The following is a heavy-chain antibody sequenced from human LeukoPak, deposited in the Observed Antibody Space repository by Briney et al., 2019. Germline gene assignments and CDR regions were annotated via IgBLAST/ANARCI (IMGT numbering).Heavy chain of an antibody. CDR2: ISSSSSYI. Sequence: GGSLRLSCAASGFTFSSYSMNWVRQAPGKGLEWVSSISSSSSYIYYADSVKGRLTISRDNAKNSLYLQMNSLRADDTAVYYCARVGSVAVAGTFVDFFDYWGQGTLVTVSS. CDR3: ARVGSVAVAGTFVDFFDY. J-gene: IGHJ4*02. D-gene: IGHD6-19*01. V-gene: IGHV3-21*01. CDR1: GFTFSSYS.